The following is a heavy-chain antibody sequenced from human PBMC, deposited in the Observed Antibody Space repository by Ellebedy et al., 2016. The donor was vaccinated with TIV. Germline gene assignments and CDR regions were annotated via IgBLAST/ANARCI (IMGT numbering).Heavy chain of an antibody. J-gene: IGHJ1*01. CDR2: ISYDGTNK. D-gene: IGHD3-10*01. V-gene: IGHV3-30-3*01. CDR3: ARDHRTYVLLWFGEFV. Sequence: PGGSLRLSCAASGFTFSSYTMHWVRQAPGKGLEWVAVISYDGTNKYYADSVKGRFTISRDNFKKKLYLQMSSLRAEDTAVYYCARDHRTYVLLWFGEFVWGQGALVTVSS. CDR1: GFTFSSYT.